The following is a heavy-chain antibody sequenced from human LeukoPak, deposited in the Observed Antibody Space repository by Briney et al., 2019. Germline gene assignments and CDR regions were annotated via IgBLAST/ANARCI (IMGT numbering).Heavy chain of an antibody. D-gene: IGHD1-14*01. V-gene: IGHV4-34*01. J-gene: IGHJ6*03. CDR3: ARGVRNYTGGPDDYYYMDV. CDR1: GGSFSGYY. Sequence: PSETLSLTCAVYGGSFSGYYWSWIRQPPGKGLEWIGEINHSGSTNYNPSLKSRVTISVDTSKNQFSLKLSSVTAADTAVYYCARGVRNYTGGPDDYYYMDVWGKGTTVTVSS. CDR2: INHSGST.